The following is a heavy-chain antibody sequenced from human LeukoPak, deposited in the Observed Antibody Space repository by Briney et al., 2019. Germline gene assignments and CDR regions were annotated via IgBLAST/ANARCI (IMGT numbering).Heavy chain of an antibody. CDR2: IYHSGGA. CDR3: ARDFIAQSPIPAY. CDR1: GDSITSIGSS. V-gene: IGHV4-30-2*01. J-gene: IGHJ4*02. D-gene: IGHD6-13*01. Sequence: PSQTLSLTCAVSGDSITSIGSSWSWIRQPLGNGLEWIGYIYHSGGAYYNPSLKSRVTISLDRSSNQFSLKLNSVTAADTAVYYCARDFIAQSPIPAYWGQGTLVSVSS.